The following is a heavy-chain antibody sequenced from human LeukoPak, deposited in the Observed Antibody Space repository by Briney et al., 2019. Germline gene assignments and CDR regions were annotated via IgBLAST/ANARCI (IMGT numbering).Heavy chain of an antibody. CDR2: ISGSGGST. Sequence: PGGSLRLSCAASGFTFSSYAMSWVRQAPGKGLEWVSAISGSGGSTYYADSVKGRFTISRDNSKNPLYLQMNSLRAEDTAVYYCAKVKTYYDFWSGYLDWGQGTLVTVSS. D-gene: IGHD3-3*01. CDR3: AKVKTYYDFWSGYLD. V-gene: IGHV3-23*01. CDR1: GFTFSSYA. J-gene: IGHJ4*02.